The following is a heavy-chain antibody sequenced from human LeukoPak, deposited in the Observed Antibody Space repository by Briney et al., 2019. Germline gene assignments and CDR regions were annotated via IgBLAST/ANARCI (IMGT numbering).Heavy chain of an antibody. CDR1: GYTFTSYD. J-gene: IGHJ4*02. CDR2: MNPNSGNT. CDR3: ARRTKRFLEWLPEYYFDY. D-gene: IGHD3-3*01. Sequence: AASVKVSCKASGYTFTSYDINWVRQAAGQGLEWMGWMNPNSGNTGYAQKFQGRVTMTRNTSISTAYMEPSSLRSEDTAVYYCARRTKRFLEWLPEYYFDYWGQGTLVTVSS. V-gene: IGHV1-8*01.